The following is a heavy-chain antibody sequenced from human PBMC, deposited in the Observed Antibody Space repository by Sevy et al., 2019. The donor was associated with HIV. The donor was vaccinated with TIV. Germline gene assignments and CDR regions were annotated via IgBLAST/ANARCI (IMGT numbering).Heavy chain of an antibody. CDR1: GFTFRNFC. J-gene: IGHJ6*02. V-gene: IGHV3-30*03. D-gene: IGHD3-10*01. Sequence: GGSLRLSCVGSGFTFRNFCVHWLRQAPGKWLEWLSVVSYDGTSKYYVDSVKGRFIVSRDNSKNTLYLQMNSRRTEDTAVYYCGRGGSGDYYYYGVDVWGQETTLTVSS. CDR2: VSYDGTSK. CDR3: GRGGSGDYYYYGVDV.